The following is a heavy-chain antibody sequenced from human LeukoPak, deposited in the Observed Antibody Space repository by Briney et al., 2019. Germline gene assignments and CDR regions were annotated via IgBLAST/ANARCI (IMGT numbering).Heavy chain of an antibody. J-gene: IGHJ4*02. Sequence: SETLSLTCTVSGGSISSSSYYWGWIRQPPGKGLEWIGSIYYSGSTYYNPSLKSRVTISVDTSKNQFSLKLSSVTAADTAVYYCATRLCSGGSCYSYDYWGQGTLVTVSA. CDR1: GGSISSSSYY. V-gene: IGHV4-39*07. CDR3: ATRLCSGGSCYSYDY. CDR2: IYYSGST. D-gene: IGHD2-15*01.